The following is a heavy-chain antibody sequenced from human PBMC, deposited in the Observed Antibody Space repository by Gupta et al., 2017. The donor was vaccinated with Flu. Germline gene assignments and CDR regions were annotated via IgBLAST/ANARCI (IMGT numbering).Heavy chain of an antibody. CDR3: ARHTAAPGTGNWFDP. CDR1: GFTVSSYD. CDR2: ISGSGETT. D-gene: IGHD6-13*01. V-gene: IGHV3-23*01. Sequence: EVQLLESGGKLVQPGGSLRLSCVDSGFTVSSYDLNWVRQAPGKGLEWVSAISGSGETTYYAGSVNGRFTVSRDNSKNTLYLQMNSLRAEDTALYYCARHTAAPGTGNWFDPWGQGTLVTVSS. J-gene: IGHJ5*02.